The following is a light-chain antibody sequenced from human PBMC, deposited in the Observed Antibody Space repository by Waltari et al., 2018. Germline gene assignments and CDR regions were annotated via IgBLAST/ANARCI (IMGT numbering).Light chain of an antibody. CDR3: LSCDNTLWV. J-gene: IGLJ3*02. CDR1: RGSINSNY. V-gene: IGLV6-57*01. CDR2: DDY. Sequence: FMLTQPHSVSESPGPTVTISCTRTRGSINSNYVQTYQQRPGRSPTTVIYDDYQRPPGVPTRFSASIDRASNAASLTIAGLTTEDEADYYCLSCDNTLWVFGGGTKLTVL.